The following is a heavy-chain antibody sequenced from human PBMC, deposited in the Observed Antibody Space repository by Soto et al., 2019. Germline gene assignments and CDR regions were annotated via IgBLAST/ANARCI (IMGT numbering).Heavy chain of an antibody. CDR3: ARAAQSYIMPYFDF. V-gene: IGHV4-59*01. Sequence: SQTLSLTWTVSAGSITSYYWSWIRQPQGKVLEWIGFIYYDGSTKRNPSLKGRVTISVDTSKNQISLKLNCLTAADTAVYYCARAAQSYIMPYFDFWGRGILVTVSS. CDR2: IYYDGST. CDR1: AGSITSYY. D-gene: IGHD3-16*01. J-gene: IGHJ4*02.